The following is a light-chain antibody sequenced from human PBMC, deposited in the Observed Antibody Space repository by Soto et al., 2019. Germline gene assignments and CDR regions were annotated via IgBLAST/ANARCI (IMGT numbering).Light chain of an antibody. CDR1: QSVSSN. J-gene: IGKJ1*01. V-gene: IGKV3-15*01. Sequence: EIVMTQSPATLSVSPGERATLSCRASQSVSSNLAWYQQKPGQAPRLLIYGASTRATGIPARFSGSGSGTEFTLTNSSLQSEDFAVYYCPQYRTFGQGTKVEIK. CDR2: GAS. CDR3: PQYRT.